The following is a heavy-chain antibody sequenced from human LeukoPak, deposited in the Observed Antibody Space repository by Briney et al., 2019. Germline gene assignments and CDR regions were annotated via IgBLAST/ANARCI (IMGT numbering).Heavy chain of an antibody. D-gene: IGHD3-22*01. CDR3: VKVRYDSSGYSPFVY. CDR1: GFTFSSYA. Sequence: PGGSLRLSCSASGFTFSSYAMHWVRQAPGKGLEYVSAISSNGGSTYYADSVKGRFTISRDNSKNTLYLQMSSLRAEDTAVYYCVKVRYDSSGYSPFVYWGQGTLVTVSS. V-gene: IGHV3-64D*06. CDR2: ISSNGGST. J-gene: IGHJ4*02.